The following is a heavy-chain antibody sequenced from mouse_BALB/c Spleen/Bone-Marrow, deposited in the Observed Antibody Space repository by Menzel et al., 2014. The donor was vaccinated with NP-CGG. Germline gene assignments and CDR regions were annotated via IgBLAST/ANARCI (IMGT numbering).Heavy chain of an antibody. V-gene: IGHV1-5*01. D-gene: IGHD1-1*01. CDR3: TRSITTAVEFDY. J-gene: IGHJ2*03. CDR2: IYPGNSGT. Sequence: DVKLQESGTVLARPGASVKMSCKASGYSFTSYWMYWIKQRPGQGLEWIGAIYPGNSGTSYNQNFKGKAKLTAVTSASTAYMELSSLTNEDPAVYYCTRSITTAVEFDYWGQGTSLTVSS. CDR1: GYSFTSYW.